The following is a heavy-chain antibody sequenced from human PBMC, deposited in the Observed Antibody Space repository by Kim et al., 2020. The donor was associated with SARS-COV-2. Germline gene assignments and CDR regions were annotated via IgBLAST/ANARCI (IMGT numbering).Heavy chain of an antibody. CDR2: GNGTT. V-gene: IGHV1-3*01. D-gene: IGHD2-15*01. J-gene: IGHJ4*02. Sequence: GNGTTIYSQKFQGRVTFTTDTSASTAYVELSSLRSEDSTVYYCLGGYYFDYWGQGTLVTVSS. CDR3: LGGYYFDY.